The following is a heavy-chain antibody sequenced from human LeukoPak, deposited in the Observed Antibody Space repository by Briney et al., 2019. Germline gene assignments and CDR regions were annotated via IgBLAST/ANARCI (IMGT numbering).Heavy chain of an antibody. D-gene: IGHD3-10*02. J-gene: IGHJ5*02. CDR3: ARVVRITMIGGEGIWFDP. V-gene: IGHV1-69*05. CDR1: GGTFSSYA. Sequence: SVKVSCKASGGTFSSYAISWVRQAPGQGLEWMGGIIPIFGTANYAQKFQGRVTITTDESTSTAYMELSSLRSEDTAVYYCARVVRITMIGGEGIWFDPWGQGTLVTVSS. CDR2: IIPIFGTA.